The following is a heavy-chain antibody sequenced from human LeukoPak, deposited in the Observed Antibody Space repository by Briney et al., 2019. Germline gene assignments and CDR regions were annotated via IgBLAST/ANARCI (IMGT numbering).Heavy chain of an antibody. CDR3: ARGRYSYGWYYYDSSGYQLFDY. J-gene: IGHJ4*02. Sequence: SETRSLTCTVSGGSISSSSYYWGWIRQPPGTGLEWIGSIYYSGSTYYNPSLKSRVTISVDTSKNQFSLKLSSVTAADTAVYYCARGRYSYGWYYYDSSGYQLFDYWGQGTLVTVSS. D-gene: IGHD3-22*01. CDR1: GGSISSSSYY. V-gene: IGHV4-39*01. CDR2: IYYSGST.